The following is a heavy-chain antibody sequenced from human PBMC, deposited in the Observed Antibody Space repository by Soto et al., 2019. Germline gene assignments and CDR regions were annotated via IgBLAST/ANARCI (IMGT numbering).Heavy chain of an antibody. CDR1: GYSFTDYH. D-gene: IGHD3-22*01. CDR3: ARDRGYYDSSGFPPFAAFDI. J-gene: IGHJ3*02. CDR2: ISAYNGNT. V-gene: IGHV1-18*04. Sequence: ASVKVSCKASGYSFTDYHIHWVRQAPGQGLEWMGWISAYNGNTNYAQKLQGRVTMTTDTSTSTAYMELRSLRSDDTAVYYCARDRGYYDSSGFPPFAAFDIWGQGTMVTVSS.